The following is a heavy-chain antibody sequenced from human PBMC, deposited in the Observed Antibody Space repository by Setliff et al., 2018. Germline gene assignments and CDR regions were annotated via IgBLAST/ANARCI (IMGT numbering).Heavy chain of an antibody. V-gene: IGHV3-74*01. CDR1: GFTFRKYW. J-gene: IGHJ4*02. Sequence: GGSLRLSCGASGFTFRKYWMHWVRQVPGKGLVWVSRINGDGTITNYADSVKGRFTTSRDNAKNTLYLQMNSLTVDDTALYYCAAGVITFGGVIEYWGRGTLVTVS. D-gene: IGHD3-16*01. CDR2: INGDGTIT. CDR3: AAGVITFGGVIEY.